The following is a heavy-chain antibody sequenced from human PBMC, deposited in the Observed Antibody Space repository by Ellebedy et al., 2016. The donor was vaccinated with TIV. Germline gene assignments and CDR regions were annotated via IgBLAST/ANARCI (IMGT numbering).Heavy chain of an antibody. J-gene: IGHJ2*01. D-gene: IGHD3-16*01. CDR1: GFTFSSYG. Sequence: GESLKISCAASGFTFSSYGMHWVRQAPGKGLEWVAVISYDGSNKYYADSVKGRFTISRDNSKNTLYLQMNSLRAEDTAVYYCAREAAWGQWYYDLWGRGTLVTVSS. CDR2: ISYDGSNK. CDR3: AREAAWGQWYYDL. V-gene: IGHV3-30*03.